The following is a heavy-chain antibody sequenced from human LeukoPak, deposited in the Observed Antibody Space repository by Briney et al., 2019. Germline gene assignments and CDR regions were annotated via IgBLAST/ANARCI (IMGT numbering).Heavy chain of an antibody. CDR3: AKDKVERYYFDY. J-gene: IGHJ4*02. Sequence: GGSLRLSCAASGFTFSSYAMNWVRQAPGKGLEWVSGISGSGTNTDYIDSVKGRFTISRDNSKNTLYLQMNSLRAEDTAVYYCAKDKVERYYFDYWGQGTLVTVSS. V-gene: IGHV3-23*01. CDR2: ISGSGTNT. CDR1: GFTFSSYA. D-gene: IGHD1-1*01.